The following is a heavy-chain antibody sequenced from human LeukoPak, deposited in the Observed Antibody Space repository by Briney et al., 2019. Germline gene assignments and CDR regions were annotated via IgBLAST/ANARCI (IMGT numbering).Heavy chain of an antibody. Sequence: GGSLRLSCAASGFTFSSYWMHWVRQAPGQGLVWVSRINTDGSYTTYADSVKGRFTISRDNAKNTLYLQMNSLRAEDTAVYYCARDWNYGVVDYWGQGTLVTVSS. J-gene: IGHJ4*02. D-gene: IGHD1-7*01. CDR2: INTDGSYT. V-gene: IGHV3-74*01. CDR1: GFTFSSYW. CDR3: ARDWNYGVVDY.